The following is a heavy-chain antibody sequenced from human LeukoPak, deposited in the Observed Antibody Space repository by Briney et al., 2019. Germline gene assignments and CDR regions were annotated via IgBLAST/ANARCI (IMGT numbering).Heavy chain of an antibody. D-gene: IGHD1-26*01. J-gene: IGHJ4*02. CDR3: ATVRSGSYTGDY. V-gene: IGHV1-58*01. Sequence: SVRVSCKASGFTFTISAVQWLRQARGQRLEWIGWIVVGSDNTNYAQKFQKRVTITRDMSTSTAYMELSGLRSEDTAVYYCATVRSGSYTGDYWGQGTLVTVSS. CDR1: GFTFTISA. CDR2: IVVGSDNT.